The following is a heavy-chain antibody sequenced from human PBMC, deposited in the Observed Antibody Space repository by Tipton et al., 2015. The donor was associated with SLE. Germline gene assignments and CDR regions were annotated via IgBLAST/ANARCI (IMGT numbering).Heavy chain of an antibody. Sequence: SLRLSCAASGLTFSNHAMGWVRQAPGRGLEWVSIIYSGGSVSYYGDSVKGRTTFSRDDSKNMLDLEMNSLRVDDTAVYYCVARVDWYFDLWGRGTLVTVSS. CDR3: VARVDWYFDL. V-gene: IGHV3-23*03. CDR1: GLTFSNHA. CDR2: IYSGGSVS. J-gene: IGHJ2*01. D-gene: IGHD6-6*01.